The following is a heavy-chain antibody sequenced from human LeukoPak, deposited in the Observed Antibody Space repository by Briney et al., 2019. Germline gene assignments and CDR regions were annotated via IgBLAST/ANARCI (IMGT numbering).Heavy chain of an antibody. Sequence: SETLSLTCTVSGGSISSYYWSWIRQPPGKGLECIGEINHSGSTNYNPSLKSRVTISVDTSKNQFSLKLSSVTAADTAVYYCARGVGERYSSGWYSDRYYFDDWGQGTLVTVSS. CDR3: ARGVGERYSSGWYSDRYYFDD. CDR1: GGSISSYY. D-gene: IGHD6-19*01. J-gene: IGHJ4*02. CDR2: INHSGST. V-gene: IGHV4-34*01.